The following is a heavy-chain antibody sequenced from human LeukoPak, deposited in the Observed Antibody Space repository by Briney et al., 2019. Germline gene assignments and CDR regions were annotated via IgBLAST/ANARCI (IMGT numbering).Heavy chain of an antibody. D-gene: IGHD4-11*01. V-gene: IGHV3-23*01. CDR2: IDGSGGRP. CDR1: GFTLSKYA. CDR3: ASYRVASDY. J-gene: IGHJ4*02. Sequence: GGSLRLSCAASGFTLSKYAMNWVRQAPGKGLEWVSGIDGSGGRPPSADSVKGRFTISRDISKNTLYLQMDSLRVEDTAVYYCASYRVASDYWGQGTLVTVSS.